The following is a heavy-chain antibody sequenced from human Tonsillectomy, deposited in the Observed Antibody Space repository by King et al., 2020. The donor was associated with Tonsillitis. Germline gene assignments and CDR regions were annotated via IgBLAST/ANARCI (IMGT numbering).Heavy chain of an antibody. Sequence: QLQESGPGLVKPSETLSLTCTVSGGSISSYYWSWIRQPPGKGLEWIGYIYYSGSTNYNPSLKSRVTISVDTSKNQFSLKLSSVTAADTAVYYCARVWGGGLDRDKYFFDYWGQGTLVTVSS. V-gene: IGHV4-59*01. CDR2: IYYSGST. CDR1: GGSISSYY. D-gene: IGHD3-16*01. CDR3: ARVWGGGLDRDKYFFDY. J-gene: IGHJ4*02.